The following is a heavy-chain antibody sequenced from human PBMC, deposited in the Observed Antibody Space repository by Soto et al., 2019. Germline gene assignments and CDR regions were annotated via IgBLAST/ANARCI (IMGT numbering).Heavy chain of an antibody. CDR3: AKDRPAGQWLGPFDY. J-gene: IGHJ4*02. CDR2: ISYDGSNK. V-gene: IGHV3-30*18. D-gene: IGHD6-19*01. Sequence: GGSLRLSCAASVFTFSSYGMHRVRQAPGKGLEWVAVISYDGSNKYYADSVKGRFTISRDSSKNTLYLQMNSLRAEDTAVYYCAKDRPAGQWLGPFDYWGQGTLVTVSS. CDR1: VFTFSSYG.